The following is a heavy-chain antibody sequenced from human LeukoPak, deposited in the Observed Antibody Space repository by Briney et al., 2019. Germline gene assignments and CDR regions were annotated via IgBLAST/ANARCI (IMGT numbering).Heavy chain of an antibody. CDR3: ASMVRGVIEDDY. D-gene: IGHD3-10*01. CDR1: GYSFTSYW. Sequence: GESLRISCKGSGYSFTSYWISWVRQMPGKGLEWMGRIDPSDSYTNYSPSFRGHVTISADKSISTAYLQWSSLKASDTAMYYCASMVRGVIEDDYWGQGTLVTVSS. CDR2: IDPSDSYT. V-gene: IGHV5-10-1*01. J-gene: IGHJ4*02.